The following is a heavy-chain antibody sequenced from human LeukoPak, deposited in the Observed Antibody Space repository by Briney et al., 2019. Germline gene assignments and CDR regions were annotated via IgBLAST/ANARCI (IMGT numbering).Heavy chain of an antibody. Sequence: HPGGSLRLSCAASGFTLSSYGMSWVRQAPGKGLEWVSAISDSGGSTYYADSVKGRFTISRDNATNSLYLQMNSQRAEDTAVYYCARDVDTAMTAVYWGQGALVTVSS. V-gene: IGHV3-23*01. CDR3: ARDVDTAMTAVY. J-gene: IGHJ4*02. CDR1: GFTLSSYG. D-gene: IGHD5-18*01. CDR2: ISDSGGST.